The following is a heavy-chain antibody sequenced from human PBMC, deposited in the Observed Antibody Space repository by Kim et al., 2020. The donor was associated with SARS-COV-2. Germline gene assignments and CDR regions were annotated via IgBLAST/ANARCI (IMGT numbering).Heavy chain of an antibody. CDR3: AKDLGGSGEDGIDY. CDR2: IRENGDST. D-gene: IGHD2-15*01. Sequence: GGSLRLSCAASGFTFSNYAMPWVRQAPGKGLEWVSSIRENGDSTYYAVSLKGRFTISRDNSKQTLYLQMNSLRVEDTATYFCAKDLGGSGEDGIDYWGQGTLVTVSS. CDR1: GFTFSNYA. V-gene: IGHV3-23*01. J-gene: IGHJ4*02.